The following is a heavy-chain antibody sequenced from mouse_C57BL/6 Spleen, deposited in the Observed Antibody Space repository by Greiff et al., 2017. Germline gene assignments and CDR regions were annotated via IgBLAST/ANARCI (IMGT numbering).Heavy chain of an antibody. CDR3: ANSFITTVVGVFDV. D-gene: IGHD1-1*01. V-gene: IGHV2-5*01. CDR1: GFSLTSYG. J-gene: IGHJ1*03. CDR2: IWRGGST. Sequence: QVQLKESGPGLVQPSQSLSITCTVSGFSLTSYGVHWVRQSPGKGLEWLGVIWRGGSTDYNAAFMSRLSITKDNSKSQVFFKMNSLQADDTAIYYGANSFITTVVGVFDVWGTGTTVTVSS.